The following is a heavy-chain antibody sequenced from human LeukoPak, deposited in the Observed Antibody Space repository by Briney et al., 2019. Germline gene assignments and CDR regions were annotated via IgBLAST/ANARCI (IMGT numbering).Heavy chain of an antibody. CDR1: GFTFSSYA. Sequence: GGSLRLSCAASGFTFSSYAMHWVRQSLGKGLEWVAVMSYDGFNKYYADSVKGRFTISRDNSKNTLYLQTNSLRAEDTAVYYCAKTKGYSYGYYFDYWGQGTLVTVSS. J-gene: IGHJ4*02. CDR2: MSYDGFNK. CDR3: AKTKGYSYGYYFDY. V-gene: IGHV3-30*18. D-gene: IGHD5-18*01.